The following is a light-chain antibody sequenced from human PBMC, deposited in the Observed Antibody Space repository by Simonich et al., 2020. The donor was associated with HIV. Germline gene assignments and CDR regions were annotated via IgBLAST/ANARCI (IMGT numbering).Light chain of an antibody. V-gene: IGKV3-15*01. J-gene: IGKJ1*01. CDR1: QSVSSN. Sequence: EIVMTQSPATLSVSPGERATLSCRASQSVSSNLAWYHQKPGQTPRLLIYGASTRATGIPARFSGSGSGTEFTLTISSMQSEDFAVYYCQQYYSSPRTFGQGTKVEIK. CDR3: QQYYSSPRT. CDR2: GAS.